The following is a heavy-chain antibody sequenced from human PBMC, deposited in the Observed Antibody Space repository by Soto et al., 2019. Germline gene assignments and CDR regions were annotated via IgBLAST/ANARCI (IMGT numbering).Heavy chain of an antibody. CDR2: IIPIFGTA. CDR1: GGTFSSYA. Sequence: QVQLVQSGAEVKKPGSSVKVSCKASGGTFSSYAISWVRQAPGQGLEWMGGIIPIFGTANYAQKFQGRVTNTADESTIRANMELTRLRSEDTGVYYGERGGGSSGQEGIFDYWGQGTLVTVSS. V-gene: IGHV1-69*01. D-gene: IGHD3-22*01. J-gene: IGHJ4*02. CDR3: ERGGGSSGQEGIFDY.